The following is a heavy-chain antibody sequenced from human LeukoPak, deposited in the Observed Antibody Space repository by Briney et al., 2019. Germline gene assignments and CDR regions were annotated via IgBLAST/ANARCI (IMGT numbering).Heavy chain of an antibody. Sequence: GGSLRLSCEASRFAFSSHWMPWVRQAPGKGLVWVSNINGDGGSTGYADSVKGRFTTSRDNAKNTLYLHMNSLRVEDTAVYYCARDEVGAPPIDYWGQGALVTVSS. CDR3: ARDEVGAPPIDY. CDR2: INGDGGST. V-gene: IGHV3-74*01. J-gene: IGHJ4*02. CDR1: RFAFSSHW. D-gene: IGHD1-26*01.